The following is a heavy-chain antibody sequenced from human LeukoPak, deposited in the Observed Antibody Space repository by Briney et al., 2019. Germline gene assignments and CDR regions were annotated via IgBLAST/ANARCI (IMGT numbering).Heavy chain of an antibody. CDR2: ISYDGSTT. D-gene: IGHD2-15*01. CDR1: GFTFSNYG. Sequence: EGSLRLSCAASGFTFSNYGMQWVRQAPGKGLEWLAVISYDGSTTFYADSVKGRFTISRDNSKNTLYLQMNSLRAEDTAVYYCAIGSYCSGGSCYPLFDYWGRGTLVTVSS. CDR3: AIGSYCSGGSCYPLFDY. V-gene: IGHV3-30*03. J-gene: IGHJ4*02.